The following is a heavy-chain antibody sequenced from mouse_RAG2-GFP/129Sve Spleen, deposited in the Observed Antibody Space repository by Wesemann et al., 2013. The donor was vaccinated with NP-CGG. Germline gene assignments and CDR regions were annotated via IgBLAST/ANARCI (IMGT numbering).Heavy chain of an antibody. Sequence: LEWVATISSGGSYTYYPDSVKGRFTISRDNAKNTLYLQMSSLKSEDTAMYYCASHDGYYYAMDYWGGSRGTSVTVSS. D-gene: IGHD2-3*01. V-gene: IGHV5-6*01. CDR3: ASHDGYYYAMDY. CDR2: ISSGGSYT. J-gene: IGHJ4*01.